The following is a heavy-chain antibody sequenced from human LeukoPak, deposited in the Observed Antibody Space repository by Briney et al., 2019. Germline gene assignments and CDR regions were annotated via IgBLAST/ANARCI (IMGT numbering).Heavy chain of an antibody. D-gene: IGHD3-22*01. CDR2: IIPILGIA. CDR3: ARDPNYYDSSGYLDY. Sequence: SVNVSCKSSGCTFSSYAISWVRQAPGQGLGWMGRIIPILGIANYAQKFQGRVTITADKSTSTAYMELSSLRSEDTAVYYCARDPNYYDSSGYLDYWGQGTLVTVSS. CDR1: GCTFSSYA. V-gene: IGHV1-69*04. J-gene: IGHJ4*02.